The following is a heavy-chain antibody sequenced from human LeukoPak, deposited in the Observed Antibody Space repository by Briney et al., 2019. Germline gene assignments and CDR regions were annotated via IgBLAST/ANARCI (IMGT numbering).Heavy chain of an antibody. CDR3: TTAPSGYAYMNGWHLDY. CDR2: IKSKTDGETT. D-gene: IGHD5-18*01. Sequence: NPGGSLRLSCAASGFTFNYAWMSWVRQAPGKGVEWVGRIKSKTDGETTDYAAPVKGRFTISRDDSKNTLHLQMNSLKTEDTALVYCTTAPSGYAYMNGWHLDYWGQGALVTVSS. V-gene: IGHV3-15*01. J-gene: IGHJ4*02. CDR1: GFTFNYAW.